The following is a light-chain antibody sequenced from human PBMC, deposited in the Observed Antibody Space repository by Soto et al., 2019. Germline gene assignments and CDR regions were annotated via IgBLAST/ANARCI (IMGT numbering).Light chain of an antibody. CDR1: QNINYT. J-gene: IGKJ2*03. V-gene: IGKV3-15*01. CDR3: QQYKDWYS. Sequence: EIVMTQSPATLSVSPGERVTLSCRASQNINYTLAWYQQKPGQAPRLLIQGASTRATGIPVRFSGSGSGTEFTLTITSLQSEDFGVYYCQQYKDWYSFGQGTKLEIK. CDR2: GAS.